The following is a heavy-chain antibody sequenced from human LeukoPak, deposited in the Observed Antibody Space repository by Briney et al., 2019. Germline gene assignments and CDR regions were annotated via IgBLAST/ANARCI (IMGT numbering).Heavy chain of an antibody. D-gene: IGHD3-3*01. Sequence: SGGSLRLSCAASGFTFSSYWMHWVRQAPGRGLVWVSRIDSDGSSTSYADSVKGRFTISRDNAKNTLYLQMNSLRAEDTAVYYCASGQFWSGYYYDYWGQGTLVTVSS. J-gene: IGHJ4*02. V-gene: IGHV3-74*01. CDR3: ASGQFWSGYYYDY. CDR2: IDSDGSST. CDR1: GFTFSSYW.